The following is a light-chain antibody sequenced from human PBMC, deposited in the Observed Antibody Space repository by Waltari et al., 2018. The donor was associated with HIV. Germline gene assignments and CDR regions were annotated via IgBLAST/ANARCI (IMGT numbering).Light chain of an antibody. J-gene: IGLJ2*01. Sequence: QSALTQPRSVSGSPGQSVTISCTGTNSDVGAYNSVSWYQQHPDKAPKLMIYDVTRRPSGVPDRFSGSKSGNTASLTISGLQAEDEADYYCCSYAGSYTMVFGGGTKLTVL. CDR3: CSYAGSYTMV. V-gene: IGLV2-11*01. CDR2: DVT. CDR1: NSDVGAYNS.